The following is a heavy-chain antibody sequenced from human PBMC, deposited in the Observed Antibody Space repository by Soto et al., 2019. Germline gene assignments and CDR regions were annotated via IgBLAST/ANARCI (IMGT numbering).Heavy chain of an antibody. J-gene: IGHJ6*03. CDR2: INAGNGNT. Sequence: ASVKVSCKASGYTFTSYAMHWVRQAPGQRLGWMGWINAGNGNTKYSQKFQGRVTITRDTSASTAYMELSSLRSEDTAVYYCARMISTGTPYYYYYMDVWGKGTTVTVSS. V-gene: IGHV1-3*01. CDR3: ARMISTGTPYYYYYMDV. D-gene: IGHD1-1*01. CDR1: GYTFTSYA.